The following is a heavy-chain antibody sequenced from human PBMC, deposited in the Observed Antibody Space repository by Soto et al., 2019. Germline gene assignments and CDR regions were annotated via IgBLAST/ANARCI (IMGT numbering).Heavy chain of an antibody. V-gene: IGHV5-10-1*01. CDR3: ARHDCSSTRCYNFGMDV. CDR2: IDPSDSYI. J-gene: IGHJ6*02. D-gene: IGHD2-2*02. Sequence: LKISCKGSGYSFTNYWISWVRQMPGKGLEWMGRIDPSDSYIKYSPSFQGHVTISADNSTSTAYLQWSSLKASDTAMYYCARHDCSSTRCYNFGMDVWGQGTTVTVSS. CDR1: GYSFTNYW.